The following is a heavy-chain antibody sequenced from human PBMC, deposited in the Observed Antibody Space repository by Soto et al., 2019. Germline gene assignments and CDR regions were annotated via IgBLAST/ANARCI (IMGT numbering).Heavy chain of an antibody. CDR2: INSRSSYI. V-gene: IGHV3-21*01. Sequence: PGGSLRLSCAASGFTFSSYGMNWVRQAPGKGLEWVSPINSRSSYIYYADSVKGRFTISRDNAKNSLYLQMNSLRAEDTAVYYCARDPAYCAVDCPFDYWGQGSLVTVSS. J-gene: IGHJ4*02. CDR3: ARDPAYCAVDCPFDY. CDR1: GFTFSSYG. D-gene: IGHD2-21*02.